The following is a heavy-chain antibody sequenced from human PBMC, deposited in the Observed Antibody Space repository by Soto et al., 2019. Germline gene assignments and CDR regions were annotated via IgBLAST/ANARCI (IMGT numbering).Heavy chain of an antibody. J-gene: IGHJ6*02. CDR3: ATTYYYDSSGYYAPRYYYYGMDV. CDR2: INPSGGST. D-gene: IGHD3-22*01. Sequence: VLLKGSCKASGYTFTSYYMHWVRQAPGQGLEWMGIINPSGGSTSYAQKFQGRVTMTRDTSTSTVYMELSSLRSEDTAVYYCATTYYYDSSGYYAPRYYYYGMDVWGQGTTVTVSS. V-gene: IGHV1-46*01. CDR1: GYTFTSYY.